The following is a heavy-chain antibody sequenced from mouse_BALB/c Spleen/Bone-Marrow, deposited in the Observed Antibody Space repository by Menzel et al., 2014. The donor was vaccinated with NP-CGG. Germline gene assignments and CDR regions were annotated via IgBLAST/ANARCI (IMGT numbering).Heavy chain of an antibody. J-gene: IGHJ2*01. CDR3: ARRTTTVVATDY. CDR1: GYTFTSYW. V-gene: IGHV1S81*02. D-gene: IGHD1-1*01. CDR2: INPSNGRT. Sequence: QVQLQHSGAELVKPGASVKLSCEASGYTFTSYWMHWVKQRPGQGLEWIGEINPSNGRTNYNEKFKSKATLTVDKSSSIAYMQLSSLTSEDSAVYYCARRTTTVVATDYWGQGTTLTVSS.